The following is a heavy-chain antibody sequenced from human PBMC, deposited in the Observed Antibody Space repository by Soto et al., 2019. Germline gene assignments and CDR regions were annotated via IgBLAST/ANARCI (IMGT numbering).Heavy chain of an antibody. CDR1: GGSISSGNYY. CDR2: ISHSGTT. J-gene: IGHJ6*02. Sequence: VQLQESGPGLVKPSQTLSLTCTVSGGSISSGNYYWCWIRQPPGKGLEWIGYISHSGTTYYNPSLKSRITISVDTSKNQFSLKLSSVTAADTAVYYCARDLSDYNGMDVWGQGTTVTVSS. CDR3: ARDLSDYNGMDV. V-gene: IGHV4-30-4*01. D-gene: IGHD3-16*02.